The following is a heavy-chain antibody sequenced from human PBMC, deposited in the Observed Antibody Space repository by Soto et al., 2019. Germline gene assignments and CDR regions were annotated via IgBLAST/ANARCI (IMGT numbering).Heavy chain of an antibody. CDR1: GDSLSSGGHY. D-gene: IGHD3-10*01. J-gene: IGHJ3*02. CDR2: IYDSVNT. V-gene: IGHV4-31*03. CDR3: AREAWGYGSGPAFDI. Sequence: PSETLSLTCTVSGDSLSSGGHYWGWIRQHPGKGLEWIGHIYDSVNTYYSPSLRSRVTMSVDTSKNQFSLKLSSVTAADTAVYYCAREAWGYGSGPAFDIWGQGTMVTVSS.